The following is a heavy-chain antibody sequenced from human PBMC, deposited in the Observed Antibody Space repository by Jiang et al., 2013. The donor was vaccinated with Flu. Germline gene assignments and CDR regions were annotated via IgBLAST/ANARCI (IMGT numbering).Heavy chain of an antibody. V-gene: IGHV7-4-1*02. CDR3: ARGVPRGVFDY. D-gene: IGHD3-10*01. Sequence: QSGSELKKPGASVKVSCKASGYTLTNYTMSGCDRPLDKGLSGWDGSTPTLGTQRMPRASQDGFVFSLDTSVSTAYVQISSLKAEDTAVYYCARGVPRGVFDYWGQGTLVTVSS. CDR2: STPTLGT. CDR1: GYTLTNYT. J-gene: IGHJ4*02.